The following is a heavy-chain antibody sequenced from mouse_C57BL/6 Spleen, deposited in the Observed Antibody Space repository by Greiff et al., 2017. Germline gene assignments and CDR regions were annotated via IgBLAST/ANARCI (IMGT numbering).Heavy chain of an antibody. CDR2: IYPRDGST. CDR1: GYTFTSYD. CDR3: ARQGDSSGYPAWFAY. J-gene: IGHJ3*01. V-gene: IGHV1-85*01. D-gene: IGHD3-2*02. Sequence: VQLQQSGPELVKPGASVKLSCKASGYTFTSYDINWVKQRPGQGLEWIGWIYPRDGSTKYNEKFKGKATLTVDTSSSTAYMELHSLTSEDSAVYFCARQGDSSGYPAWFAYWGQGTLVTVSA.